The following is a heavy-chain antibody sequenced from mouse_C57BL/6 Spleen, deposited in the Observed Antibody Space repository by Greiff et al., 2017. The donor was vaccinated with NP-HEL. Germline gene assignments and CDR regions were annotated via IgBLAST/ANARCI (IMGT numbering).Heavy chain of an antibody. V-gene: IGHV14-4*01. CDR1: GFNIKDDY. CDR3: TPRSSFDY. D-gene: IGHD1-3*01. Sequence: EVKLQESGAELVRPGASVKLSCTASGFNIKDDYMHWVKQRPEQGLEWIGWIDPENGDTEYASKFQGKATITADTSSNTAYLQLSSLTSEDTAVYYCTPRSSFDYWGQGTTLTVSS. J-gene: IGHJ2*01. CDR2: IDPENGDT.